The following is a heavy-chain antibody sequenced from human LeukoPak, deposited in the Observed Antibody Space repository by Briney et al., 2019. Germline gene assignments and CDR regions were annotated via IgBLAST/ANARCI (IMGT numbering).Heavy chain of an antibody. J-gene: IGHJ5*02. CDR3: ARGRPRRKYNWFDP. CDR1: GGSISSYY. V-gene: IGHV4-59*12. CDR2: IYYSGST. Sequence: SETLSLTCTVSGGSISSYYWSWIRQPPGKGLEWIGYIYYSGSTNYNPSLKSRVTISVGTSKNQFSLKLSSVTAADTAVYYYARGRPRRKYNWFDPWGQGTLVTVSS.